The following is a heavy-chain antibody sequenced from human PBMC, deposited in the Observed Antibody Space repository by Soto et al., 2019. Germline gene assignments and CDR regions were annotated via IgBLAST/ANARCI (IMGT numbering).Heavy chain of an antibody. CDR3: VRVVAIPGYPDN. V-gene: IGHV1-69*12. Sequence: QVQLVQSGAEVRQPASSVKVSCKTSGGTSTSYPISWVRQAPVQGLEWMGGIVPIVDTATYAQKLQGRGTITADESTSTVYMELSSLRSDDTAVYYCVRVVAIPGYPDNWGQGTLVTVSS. CDR2: IVPIVDTA. D-gene: IGHD5-12*01. J-gene: IGHJ4*02. CDR1: GGTSTSYP.